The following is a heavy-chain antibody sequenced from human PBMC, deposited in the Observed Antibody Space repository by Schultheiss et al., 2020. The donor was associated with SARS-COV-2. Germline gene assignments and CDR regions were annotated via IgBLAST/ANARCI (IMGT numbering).Heavy chain of an antibody. CDR1: GFTFGDYA. Sequence: GGSLRLSCTASGFTFGDYAMSWVRQAPGKGLEWVGFIRSKAYGGTTEYAASVKGRFTISRDNSKNTLYLQMNSLRAEDTAVYYCAGGYSYDYWGQGTLVTVSS. D-gene: IGHD5-18*01. CDR3: AGGYSYDY. J-gene: IGHJ4*02. V-gene: IGHV3-49*04. CDR2: IRSKAYGGTT.